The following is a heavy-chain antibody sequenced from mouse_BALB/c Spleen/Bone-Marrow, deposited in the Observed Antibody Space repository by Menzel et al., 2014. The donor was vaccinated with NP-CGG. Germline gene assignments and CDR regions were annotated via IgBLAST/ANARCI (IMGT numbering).Heavy chain of an antibody. D-gene: IGHD1-1*01. Sequence: VKLQESGPVLVRPGVSVKISCKGSGYTFTDYAMHWVKQSHAKSLEWIGVISTYSGNTDYNQKFKGKATMTVDKSSSTAYMELARLTSEDSAIYYCARRGYGSSPLDYWGQGTTLTVSS. J-gene: IGHJ2*01. CDR3: ARRGYGSSPLDY. CDR2: ISTYSGNT. CDR1: GYTFTDYA. V-gene: IGHV1-67*01.